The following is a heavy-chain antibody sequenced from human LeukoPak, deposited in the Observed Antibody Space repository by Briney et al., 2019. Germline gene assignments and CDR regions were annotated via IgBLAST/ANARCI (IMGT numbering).Heavy chain of an antibody. Sequence: GGSLRLSCAASGFTFSSYGMHWVRLAPGKGLEWVAVIWYDGSNKYYADSVKGRFTISRDNSKNTLYLQMNSLRAEDTAVYYCARAWDYYDSSGYYNFDYWGQGTLVTVSS. CDR3: ARAWDYYDSSGYYNFDY. CDR1: GFTFSSYG. V-gene: IGHV3-33*01. J-gene: IGHJ4*02. D-gene: IGHD3-22*01. CDR2: IWYDGSNK.